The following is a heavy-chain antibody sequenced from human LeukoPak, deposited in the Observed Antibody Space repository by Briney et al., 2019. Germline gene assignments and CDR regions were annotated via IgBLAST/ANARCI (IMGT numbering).Heavy chain of an antibody. V-gene: IGHV1-69*05. J-gene: IGHJ4*02. Sequence: SVKVSCKASGGTFSSYAISWVRQAPGQGLEWMGGIIPIFGTANYAQKFQGRVTITTDESTSTAYMELSSLRSEDTAVYYCARMVGYCSSTSCLDFDYWGQGTLVTVSS. CDR1: GGTFSSYA. D-gene: IGHD2-2*01. CDR3: ARMVGYCSSTSCLDFDY. CDR2: IIPIFGTA.